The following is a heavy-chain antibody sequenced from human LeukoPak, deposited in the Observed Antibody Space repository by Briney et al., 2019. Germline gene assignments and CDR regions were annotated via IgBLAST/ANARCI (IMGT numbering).Heavy chain of an antibody. CDR1: GFTFSSYG. D-gene: IGHD4-17*01. V-gene: IGHV3-30*02. CDR3: AKDLPHYGDYVPFDY. CDR2: IRYDGSNK. Sequence: PGESLRLSCAASGFTFSSYGMHWVRQAPGKGLEWVAFIRYDGSNKYYADSVKGRFTISRDNSKNTLYLQMNSLRAEDTAVYYCAKDLPHYGDYVPFDYWGQGTLVTVSS. J-gene: IGHJ4*02.